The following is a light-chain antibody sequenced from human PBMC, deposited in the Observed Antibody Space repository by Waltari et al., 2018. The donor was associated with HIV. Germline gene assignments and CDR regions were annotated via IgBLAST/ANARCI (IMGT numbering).Light chain of an antibody. V-gene: IGLV1-40*01. CDR3: QSYDSSLSGWV. CDR1: SSNIGAGYD. J-gene: IGLJ3*02. Sequence: QSVLTQPPSVSGAPGQRVTISCTGTSSNIGAGYDVQWYQHLPGTAPKLLIYGNNNRPSGGPDRFSGSKSGTSASLAITGLQTDDEADYYCQSYDSSLSGWVFGGGTKLTVL. CDR2: GNN.